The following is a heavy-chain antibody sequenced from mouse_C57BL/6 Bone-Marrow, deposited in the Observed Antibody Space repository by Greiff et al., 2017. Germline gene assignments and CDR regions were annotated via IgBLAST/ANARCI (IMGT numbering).Heavy chain of an antibody. CDR3: AREGYYRFAY. V-gene: IGHV1-81*01. D-gene: IGHD2-3*01. CDR2: IYPRSGNT. Sequence: QVQLQQSGAELARPGASVKLSCKASGYTFTSYGISWVKQRTGQGLEWIGEIYPRSGNTYYNEKFKGKATLTADKSSSTAYMELRSLTSEDAAVYFCAREGYYRFAYWGQGTLVTVSA. CDR1: GYTFTSYG. J-gene: IGHJ3*01.